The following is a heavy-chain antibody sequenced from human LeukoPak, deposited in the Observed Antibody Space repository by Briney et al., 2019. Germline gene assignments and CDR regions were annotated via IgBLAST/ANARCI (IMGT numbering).Heavy chain of an antibody. V-gene: IGHV7-4-1*02. Sequence: ASVTVSCTASGYTFTSYGMSWVRQAPGQGLEWMGWINTNTGNPTYAQGFTGRFVFSLDTSVSTAYLQISSLKAEDTAVYYCARKAIAVAGGGDAFDIWGQGTMVTVSS. CDR1: GYTFTSYG. CDR2: INTNTGNP. D-gene: IGHD6-19*01. CDR3: ARKAIAVAGGGDAFDI. J-gene: IGHJ3*02.